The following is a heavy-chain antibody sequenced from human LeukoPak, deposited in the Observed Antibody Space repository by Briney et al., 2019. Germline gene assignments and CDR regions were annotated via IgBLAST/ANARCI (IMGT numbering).Heavy chain of an antibody. CDR2: IYYSGTT. Sequence: SETLSLTCSVSGGAVTSTNYYWAWIRQPPGKGLEWIATIYYSGTTYYTPSLKSRVTISLDTSKNHFSLRLSSVTAADTAVYYCARRYSSSPFGPWGQGTLVTVSS. CDR1: GGAVTSTNYY. D-gene: IGHD6-13*01. V-gene: IGHV4-39*02. J-gene: IGHJ5*02. CDR3: ARRYSSSPFGP.